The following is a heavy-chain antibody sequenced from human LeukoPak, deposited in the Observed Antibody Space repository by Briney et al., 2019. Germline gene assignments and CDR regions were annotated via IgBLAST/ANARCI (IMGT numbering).Heavy chain of an antibody. V-gene: IGHV3-48*03. J-gene: IGHJ5*01. CDR2: ISGSGRAI. CDR3: ARGVYGRFDS. Sequence: GGSLRLSCAASGFTFDAYEINWVRQAPGKGLEWVSYISGSGRAIYYADSVKGRFTISWDNAKNSVYLQMNRLRAEDTAVYYCARGVYGRFDSWGQGTLVTVSS. CDR1: GFTFDAYE. D-gene: IGHD2/OR15-2a*01.